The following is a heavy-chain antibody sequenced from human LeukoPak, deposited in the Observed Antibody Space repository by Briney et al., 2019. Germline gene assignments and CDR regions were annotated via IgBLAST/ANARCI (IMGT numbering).Heavy chain of an antibody. J-gene: IGHJ1*01. CDR1: GFTFSSYS. D-gene: IGHD3-22*01. V-gene: IGHV3-48*01. CDR2: ISSSSSTI. CDR3: AKDLMMSYYDSSGYPEYFQH. Sequence: GGSLRLSCAASGFTFSSYSMDWVRQAPGKGLEWVSYISSSSSTIYYADSVKGRFTISRDNSKNTLYLQMNSLRAEDTAVYYCAKDLMMSYYDSSGYPEYFQHWGQGTLVTVSS.